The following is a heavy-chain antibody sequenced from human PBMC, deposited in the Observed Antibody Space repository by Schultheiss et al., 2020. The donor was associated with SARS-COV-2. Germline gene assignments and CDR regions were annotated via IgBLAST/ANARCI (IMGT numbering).Heavy chain of an antibody. CDR2: INHSGST. J-gene: IGHJ4*02. CDR1: GGSISSYY. D-gene: IGHD5-18*01. Sequence: SETLSLTCTVSGGSISSYYWSWIRQPPGKGLEWIGEINHSGSTNYNPSLKSRVTISVDTSKNQFSLKLSSVTAADTAVYYCARGFVTDTAYFDYWGQGTLVTVSS. CDR3: ARGFVTDTAYFDY. V-gene: IGHV4-34*01.